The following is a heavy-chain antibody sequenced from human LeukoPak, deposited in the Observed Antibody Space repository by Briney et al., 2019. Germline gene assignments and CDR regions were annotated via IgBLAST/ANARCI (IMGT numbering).Heavy chain of an antibody. CDR3: AVTYDYYMDV. V-gene: IGHV3-48*04. Sequence: GGSLRLSCAASGFTFSSYSMNWIRQAPGKGLEWVSYISSSSSTIYYADSVKGRFTISRDNAKNSLYLQMNSLRAEDTAVYYCAVTYDYYMDVWGKGTTVTISS. D-gene: IGHD4-11*01. CDR1: GFTFSSYS. CDR2: ISSSSSTI. J-gene: IGHJ6*03.